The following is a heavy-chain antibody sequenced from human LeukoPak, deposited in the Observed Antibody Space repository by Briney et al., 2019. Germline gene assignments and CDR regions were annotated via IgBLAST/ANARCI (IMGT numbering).Heavy chain of an antibody. J-gene: IGHJ4*02. D-gene: IGHD2-15*01. CDR2: IYYSGST. Sequence: PSETLSLTCTGSGVSISSYYWSWIRQPPGKGLEWIGYIYYSGSTNYNPSLKSRVTISVDTSKNQFSLKLSSVTAADTAVYYCARLACSGGSCYDLYWRQGTLVTVSS. V-gene: IGHV4-59*08. CDR1: GVSISSYY. CDR3: ARLACSGGSCYDLY.